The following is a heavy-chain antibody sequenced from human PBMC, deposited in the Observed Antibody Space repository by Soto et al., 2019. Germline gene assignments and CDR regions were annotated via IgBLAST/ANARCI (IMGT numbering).Heavy chain of an antibody. CDR3: AKDKWFCSGGNCHYYGLDV. CDR1: GFPFSNYA. Sequence: GGSLRLSCAASGFPFSNYAMSWVRQPPGKGLEWVSGISGSGGSIDYADSVKGRFTISRDNSKNTLYLQMNSLRVEDTAEYYCAKDKWFCSGGNCHYYGLDVWGQGTTVTVSS. D-gene: IGHD2-15*01. V-gene: IGHV3-23*01. J-gene: IGHJ6*02. CDR2: ISGSGGSI.